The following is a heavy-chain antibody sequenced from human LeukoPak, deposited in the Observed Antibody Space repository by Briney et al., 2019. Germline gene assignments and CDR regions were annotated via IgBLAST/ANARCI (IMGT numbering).Heavy chain of an antibody. CDR1: GFSFSTYL. Sequence: GGSLSLSCAASGFSFSTYLMSWVRLAPGKGLEWVASIKGDGGEKNYVGSVKGPSSISRDNAKNSLYLPMNSLRAEDTDVYYCARGYYYSDYWGQGTLVTVSS. CDR3: ARGYYYSDY. D-gene: IGHD3-10*01. J-gene: IGHJ4*02. CDR2: IKGDGGEK. V-gene: IGHV3-7*04.